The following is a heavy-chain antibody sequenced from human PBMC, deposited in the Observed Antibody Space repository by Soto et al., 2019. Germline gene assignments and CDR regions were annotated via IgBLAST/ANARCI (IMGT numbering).Heavy chain of an antibody. J-gene: IGHJ4*02. D-gene: IGHD2-15*01. CDR1: GFTFSDYY. Sequence: PGGSLRLSCAASGFTFSDYYMSWIRQAPGKGLEWVSYISSSGSTIYYADSVKGRFTISRDNAKNSLYLQMNSLRAEDTAVYYCARDRDAVVAARFARYWGQGTLVTVSS. CDR2: ISSSGSTI. V-gene: IGHV3-11*01. CDR3: ARDRDAVVAARFARY.